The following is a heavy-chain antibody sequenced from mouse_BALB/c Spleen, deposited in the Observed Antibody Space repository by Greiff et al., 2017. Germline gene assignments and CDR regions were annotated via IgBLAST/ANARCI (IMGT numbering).Heavy chain of an antibody. CDR3: ARRHGNYYAMDY. V-gene: IGHV5-12-2*01. D-gene: IGHD2-1*01. J-gene: IGHJ4*01. Sequence: EVKVVESGGGLVQPGGSLKLSCAASGFTFSSYTMSWVRQTPEKRLEWVAYISNGGGSTYYPDTVKGRFTISRDNAKNTLYLQMSSLKSEDTAMYYCARRHGNYYAMDYWGQGTSVTVSS. CDR1: GFTFSSYT. CDR2: ISNGGGST.